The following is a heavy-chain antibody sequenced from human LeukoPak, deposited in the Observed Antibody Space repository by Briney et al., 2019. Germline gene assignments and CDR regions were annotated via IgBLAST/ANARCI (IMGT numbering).Heavy chain of an antibody. Sequence: GGSLRLSCAASGYTFSSQAMSWVRQAPGKGLEGVSAIIGSGVTTYYADSVKGRLTIFRDNYKNTLYLQMNSLRAEDTAVYYCAKDPFNYGPFDSWGQGTLVTVSS. J-gene: IGHJ4*02. D-gene: IGHD3-10*01. CDR3: AKDPFNYGPFDS. V-gene: IGHV3-23*01. CDR1: GYTFSSQA. CDR2: IIGSGVTT.